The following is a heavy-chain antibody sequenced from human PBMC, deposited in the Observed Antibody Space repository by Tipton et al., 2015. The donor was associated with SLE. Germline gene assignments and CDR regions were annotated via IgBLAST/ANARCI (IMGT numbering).Heavy chain of an antibody. J-gene: IGHJ3*02. CDR2: INPSGGST. CDR1: GYTFTSYY. D-gene: IGHD2-2*03. V-gene: IGHV1-46*01. CDR3: ARTGYGDWDHDAFDI. Sequence: QVQLVQSGAEVKKPGASVKVSCKASGYTFTSYYMHWVRQAPGQGLEWMGIINPSGGSTSYAQKLQGTVTMTTDTSTSTAYMELRSLRSDDTAVYYCARTGYGDWDHDAFDIWGQGTMVTVS.